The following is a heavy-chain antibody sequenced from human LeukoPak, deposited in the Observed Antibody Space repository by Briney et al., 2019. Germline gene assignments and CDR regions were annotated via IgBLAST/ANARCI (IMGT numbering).Heavy chain of an antibody. CDR3: ARDLPSTSNWELDY. D-gene: IGHD7-27*01. CDR2: IHPNSAAT. V-gene: IGHV1-2*06. Sequence: ASVKVSCKASGYTFIDYYIHWVRQAPGQGLEWMGRIHPNSAATEYAENFQGRVTMTRDTSISTAYMELSRVTSDDTAVYHCARDLPSTSNWELDYWGQGTLVTVSS. CDR1: GYTFIDYY. J-gene: IGHJ4*02.